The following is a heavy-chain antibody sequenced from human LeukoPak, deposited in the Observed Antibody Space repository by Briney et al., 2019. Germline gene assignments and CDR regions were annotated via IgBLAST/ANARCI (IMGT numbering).Heavy chain of an antibody. V-gene: IGHV1-18*01. CDR3: AIMSIAAAGDFDY. J-gene: IGHJ4*02. D-gene: IGHD6-13*01. CDR1: AYTFTSYG. CDR2: ISAYNGNT. Sequence: GAAVTVSFNASAYTFTSYGFSWVRHAPGQGLEWMGWISAYNGNTNYAQKLRGRVTMTTDTSTSTAYMELRSLRSDDTAVYYCAIMSIAAAGDFDYWGQGTLVTVSS.